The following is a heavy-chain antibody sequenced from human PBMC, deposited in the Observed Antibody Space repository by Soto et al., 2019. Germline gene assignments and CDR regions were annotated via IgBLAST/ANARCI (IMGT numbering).Heavy chain of an antibody. J-gene: IGHJ4*02. CDR3: ARRNYPKTFAY. CDR1: GGSITSSVSS. Sequence: PSETLSLTCAVSGGSITSSVSSWSWIRQPPGKGLEWIGYIYHSGSTSYNPSLKSRVAMSVDRSKNQFSLKLSSVTAADTAVYYCARRNYPKTFAYWGPGTLVTVSS. V-gene: IGHV4-30-2*01. D-gene: IGHD3-10*01. CDR2: IYHSGST.